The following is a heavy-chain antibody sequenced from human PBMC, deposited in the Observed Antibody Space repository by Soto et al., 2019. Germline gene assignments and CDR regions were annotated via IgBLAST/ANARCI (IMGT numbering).Heavy chain of an antibody. CDR2: IYYSGST. J-gene: IGHJ4*02. CDR3: AREPPYYDFWSGYYIDY. V-gene: IGHV4-31*03. Sequence: SETLSLTCTVSGGSISSGGYYWSWIRQHPGKGLEWIGYIYYSGSTYYNPSLKSRVTISVDTSKNQFSLKLSSVTAADTAVYYCAREPPYYDFWSGYYIDYWGQGTLVTVSS. CDR1: GGSISSGGYY. D-gene: IGHD3-3*01.